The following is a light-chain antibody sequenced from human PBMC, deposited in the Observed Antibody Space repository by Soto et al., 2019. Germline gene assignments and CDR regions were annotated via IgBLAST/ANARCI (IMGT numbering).Light chain of an antibody. CDR1: QRVLYSSNNKNY. CDR3: QQYYSTPYT. Sequence: DIVMTQSPDSLAVSLGERATINCKSSQRVLYSSNNKNYLAWYQQKPVQPPKLLIYWASTRESGVPDRFSGSGSGTDFPLTISSLQAEDVAVYYCQQYYSTPYTFGQGTKLEIK. CDR2: WAS. J-gene: IGKJ2*01. V-gene: IGKV4-1*01.